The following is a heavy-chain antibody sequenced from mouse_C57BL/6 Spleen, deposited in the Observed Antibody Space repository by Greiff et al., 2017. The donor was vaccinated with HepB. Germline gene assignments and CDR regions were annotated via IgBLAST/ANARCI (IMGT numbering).Heavy chain of an antibody. CDR3: ARYRGGYPFDY. D-gene: IGHD3-2*02. CDR2: IDPSDSYT. V-gene: IGHV1-59*01. Sequence: VQLQQPGAELVRPGTSVKLSCKASGYTFTSYWMHWVKQRPGQGLEWIGVIDPSDSYTNYNQKFKGKATLTVETSSRTAYMQLSSLTSEDSAVYYCARYRGGYPFDYWGQGTTLTVSS. J-gene: IGHJ2*01. CDR1: GYTFTSYW.